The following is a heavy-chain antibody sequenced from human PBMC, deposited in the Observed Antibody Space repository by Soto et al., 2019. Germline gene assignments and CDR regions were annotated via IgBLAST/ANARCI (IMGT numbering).Heavy chain of an antibody. J-gene: IGHJ6*02. Sequence: QVQLVESGGGLVKPGGSLRLSCAASGLTFSDCYMNWIRQAPGKGLEWVSYISSSGSSINYAGSVKGRFTISRDNAKNSLDLQMNSRRAEDTAMYYCARVRFGEWGYAMDVWGQGTTVTVSS. V-gene: IGHV3-11*01. CDR1: GLTFSDCY. CDR3: ARVRFGEWGYAMDV. CDR2: ISSSGSSI. D-gene: IGHD3-10*01.